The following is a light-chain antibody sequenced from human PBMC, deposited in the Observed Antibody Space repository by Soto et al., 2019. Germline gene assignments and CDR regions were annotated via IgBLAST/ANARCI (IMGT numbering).Light chain of an antibody. J-gene: IGKJ1*01. CDR3: QQYSGPWT. CDR2: EAS. V-gene: IGKV1-5*03. Sequence: DIQMTQSPSTLSASVGDTVTINCRASQNINNWLAWYQQKPGKAPKLLIYEASNLEGGVPRRFSGSGSGTEFTLTSSSLQPDDFASYFCQQYSGPWTFGQGTKVEIK. CDR1: QNINNW.